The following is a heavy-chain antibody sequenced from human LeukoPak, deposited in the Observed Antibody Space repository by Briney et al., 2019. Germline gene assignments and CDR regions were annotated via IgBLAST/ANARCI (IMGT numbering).Heavy chain of an antibody. Sequence: GGSLRLSCVASGFTFTNYSLNWVRQAPGKGLEWASSITGWSTYIHYAESVKGRFTVTRDNAKNSLYLQMNSLRADDTAVYYCARVDSGSYFGHWGQGTLVTVSS. CDR2: ITGWSTYI. D-gene: IGHD1-26*01. CDR3: ARVDSGSYFGH. V-gene: IGHV3-21*01. CDR1: GFTFTNYS. J-gene: IGHJ4*02.